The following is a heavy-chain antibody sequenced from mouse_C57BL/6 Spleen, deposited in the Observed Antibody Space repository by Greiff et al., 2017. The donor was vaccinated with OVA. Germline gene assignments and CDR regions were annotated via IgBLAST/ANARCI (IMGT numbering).Heavy chain of an antibody. CDR3: ARGAYYSNYFYAMDY. CDR1: GYTFTSYW. CDR2: IYPSDSET. Sequence: QVQLKQPGAELVRPGSSVKLSCKASGYTFTSYWMDWVKQRPGQGLEWIGNIYPSDSETHYNQKFKDKATLTVDKSSSTAYMQLSSLTSEDSAVYYCARGAYYSNYFYAMDYWGQGTSVTVSS. D-gene: IGHD2-5*01. J-gene: IGHJ4*01. V-gene: IGHV1-61*01.